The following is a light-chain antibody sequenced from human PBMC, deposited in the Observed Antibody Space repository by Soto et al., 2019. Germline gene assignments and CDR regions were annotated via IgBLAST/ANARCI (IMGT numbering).Light chain of an antibody. Sequence: QSVLTQPASVSGSPGQSITISCTGSSSDIGGYKYVSWYQQHPGKAPKLIIYDVSNRPSGVSNRFSGSKSGNTASLTISGLQAEDEADYYCSSRTSSDSVVFGGGTKLTVL. CDR1: SSDIGGYKY. J-gene: IGLJ2*01. V-gene: IGLV2-14*03. CDR2: DVS. CDR3: SSRTSSDSVV.